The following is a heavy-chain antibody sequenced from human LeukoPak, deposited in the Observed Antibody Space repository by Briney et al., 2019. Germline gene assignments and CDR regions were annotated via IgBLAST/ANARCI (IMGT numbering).Heavy chain of an antibody. J-gene: IGHJ5*02. CDR3: ARGIYDYVWGSYRPITNWFDP. CDR1: GGSISSYY. V-gene: IGHV4-59*12. Sequence: SETLSLTCTVSGGSISSYYWSWIRQPPGKGLEWIGYIYYSGSTNYNPSLKSRVTISVDTSKNQFSLKLSSVTAADTAVYYCARGIYDYVWGSYRPITNWFDPWGQGTLVTVSS. D-gene: IGHD3-16*02. CDR2: IYYSGST.